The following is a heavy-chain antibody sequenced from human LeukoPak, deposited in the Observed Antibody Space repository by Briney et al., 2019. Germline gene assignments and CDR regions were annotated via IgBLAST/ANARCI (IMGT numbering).Heavy chain of an antibody. CDR2: VSTDSTYT. J-gene: IGHJ2*01. CDR1: GFTFSDYY. CDR3: TREDNWYFDL. Sequence: GGSLRLSCTASGFTFSDYYMTWIRQAPGKGLEWLSYVSTDSTYTNYADSVKGRFTISRDNAKSSLYLQLNSLTAEDTAVYYCTREDNWYFDLWGRGTLVTVCS. V-gene: IGHV3-11*05.